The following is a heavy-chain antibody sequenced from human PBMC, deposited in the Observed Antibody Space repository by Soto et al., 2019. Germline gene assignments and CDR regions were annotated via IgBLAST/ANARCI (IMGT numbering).Heavy chain of an antibody. CDR1: GYSITSYW. Sequence: GGSLKTSCKGSGYSITSYWNGWVRQMPGKGVEWMGIIYPGGSDTRYSPSFQGQVTISANKSISTAYLQWSSLKASDTAMYYCARHSPIDVWGQGTTVTVYS. CDR2: IYPGGSDT. V-gene: IGHV5-51*01. J-gene: IGHJ6*02. CDR3: ARHSPIDV.